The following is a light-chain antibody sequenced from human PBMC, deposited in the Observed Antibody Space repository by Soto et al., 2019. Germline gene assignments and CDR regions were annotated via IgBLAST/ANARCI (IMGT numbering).Light chain of an antibody. CDR2: WAS. CDR1: QSVLYTSNNKNY. CDR3: QHYYSSPFT. Sequence: IVMTQSPDSLAVSLGEGATINCKSSQSVLYTSNNKNYLAWYQHKPGQPPKLLISWASSRESGVPDRFSGSGSGTDFTLTISSLQAEDVAVYYCQHYYSSPFTFGPGTKVDIK. V-gene: IGKV4-1*01. J-gene: IGKJ3*01.